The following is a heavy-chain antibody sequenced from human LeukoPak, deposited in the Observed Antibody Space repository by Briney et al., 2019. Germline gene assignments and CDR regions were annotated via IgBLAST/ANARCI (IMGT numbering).Heavy chain of an antibody. J-gene: IGHJ6*02. V-gene: IGHV4-34*01. CDR2: INHSGST. CDR3: AGQRTGIQLWSNDILVWDV. D-gene: IGHD5-18*01. Sequence: SETLSLTCAVYGGSFSGYYWSWIRQPPGKGLEWIGEINHSGSTNYNPSLKSRVTISVDTSKNQFSLKLSSVTAADTAVYYCAGQRTGIQLWSNDILVWDVWGQGTTVTVSS. CDR1: GGSFSGYY.